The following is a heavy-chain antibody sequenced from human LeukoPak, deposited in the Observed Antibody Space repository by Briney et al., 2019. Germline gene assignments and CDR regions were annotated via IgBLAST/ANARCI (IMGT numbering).Heavy chain of an antibody. D-gene: IGHD4-17*01. CDR3: ARDPDGDYDFDY. CDR1: GYRFTSYG. V-gene: IGHV1-18*01. CDR2: ISVYNGKT. J-gene: IGHJ4*02. Sequence: ASVKVSCKASGYRFTSYGISWVRQAPGQGLEWVGWISVYNGKTNYAQKFQGRVTLTTDTSTGTAYMELRCLRSDDTAVYYCARDPDGDYDFDYWGQGTLVTVSS.